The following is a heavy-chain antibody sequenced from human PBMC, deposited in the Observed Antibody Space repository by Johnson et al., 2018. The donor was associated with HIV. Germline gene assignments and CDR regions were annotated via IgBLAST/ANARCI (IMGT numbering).Heavy chain of an antibody. J-gene: IGHJ3*02. CDR1: GFTFSSYA. CDR2: ISGSGGST. Sequence: DVQLVESGGGLVKPGGSLRLSCAASGFTFSSYAMHWVRQAPGKGLEWVSAISGSGGSTYSADSVQGRLTISRDNAKNSLYLQMNSLRAEDTALYYCARERVVQGDPDAFDIWGQGTMVTVSS. D-gene: IGHD3-16*01. V-gene: IGHV3-23*04. CDR3: ARERVVQGDPDAFDI.